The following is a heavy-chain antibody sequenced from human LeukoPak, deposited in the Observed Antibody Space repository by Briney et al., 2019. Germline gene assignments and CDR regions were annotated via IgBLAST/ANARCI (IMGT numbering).Heavy chain of an antibody. CDR3: ARGGGSRYFDF. CDR2: IFYQVKT. D-gene: IGHD3-10*01. V-gene: IGHV4-59*07. J-gene: IGHJ4*03. CDR1: GGSINTYF. Sequence: SHTLCLTCTVSGGSINTYFWSWIRQSPGKGLEWIGYIFYQVKTNYNASLKSRVTISIDTSKKQFSLKLSSVTAADTALYFCARGGGSRYFDFWGPGTLVTVSS.